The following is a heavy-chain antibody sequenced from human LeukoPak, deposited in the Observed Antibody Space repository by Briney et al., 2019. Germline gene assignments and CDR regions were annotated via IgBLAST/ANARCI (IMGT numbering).Heavy chain of an antibody. Sequence: PSETLSLTCTVSGDSISTYFWTWIRQPAGKGLEWIGRIHVTGNSDYNPSLKSRVSMSVDTSKTQSSLKLTSVTAADTAVYYCARGGSSFRIVGAETTGFAFDIWGRGTLVTVSS. CDR3: ARGGSSFRIVGAETTGFAFDI. CDR1: GDSISTYF. D-gene: IGHD1-26*01. V-gene: IGHV4-4*07. CDR2: IHVTGNS. J-gene: IGHJ3*02.